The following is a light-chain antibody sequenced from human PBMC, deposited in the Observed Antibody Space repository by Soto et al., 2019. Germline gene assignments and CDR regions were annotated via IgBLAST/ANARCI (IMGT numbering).Light chain of an antibody. V-gene: IGLV2-11*01. CDR3: CSYAASYMV. CDR1: SSDVGGYNY. J-gene: IGLJ2*01. CDR2: DVS. Sequence: QSALTQPRSVSGSPGQSVTISGTGTSSDVGGYNYVSWYQQHPGKAPKLMIFDVSKRPPGVPDRFSGSKSGNTASLTSSGLQAEDEAAYYCCSYAASYMVFGGGTKLTVL.